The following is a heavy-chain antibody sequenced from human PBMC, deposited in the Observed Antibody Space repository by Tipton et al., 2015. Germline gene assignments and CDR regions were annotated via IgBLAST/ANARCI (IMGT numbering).Heavy chain of an antibody. CDR2: ISGSGGAT. J-gene: IGHJ6*02. CDR1: GFAFDVYA. D-gene: IGHD1-1*01. Sequence: GSLRLSCAASGFAFDVYAMNWVRQAPGKGLEWVSAISGSGGATFYADSVKGRFTISRDNSEKTVFLQMNSLRAEDTAVYYCARDHPTGTRGMDVWGQGTTVTVSS. CDR3: ARDHPTGTRGMDV. V-gene: IGHV3-23*01.